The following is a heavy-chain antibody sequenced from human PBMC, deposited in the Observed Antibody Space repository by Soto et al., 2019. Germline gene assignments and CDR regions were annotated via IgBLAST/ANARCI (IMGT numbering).Heavy chain of an antibody. CDR1: GGFVSSGSYY. CDR3: ARVEVELERPLNGFDP. V-gene: IGHV4-61*01. CDR2: MSHSGGT. J-gene: IGHJ5*02. D-gene: IGHD1-1*01. Sequence: SETLSLTCAVYGGFVSSGSYYWSWIRQPPGKGLEWIGEMSHSGGTHFNPSLKSRVTISVDTSKNQFSLKLSSVTAADTAVYYCARVEVELERPLNGFDPWGQGTLVTVSS.